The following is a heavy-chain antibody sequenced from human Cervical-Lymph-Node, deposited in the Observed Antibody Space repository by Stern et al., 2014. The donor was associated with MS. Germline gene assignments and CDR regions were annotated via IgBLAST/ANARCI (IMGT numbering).Heavy chain of an antibody. CDR2: SRNRPNTYIT. J-gene: IGHJ3*02. V-gene: IGHV3-72*01. D-gene: IGHD2-8*01. CDR3: VWSMTI. Sequence: EVQLVESGGGLVQPGKSLRLSCAASGFNFGDDYLDWVRQAPGKGLEWVGRSRNRPNTYITEYAASVEGRFTISRDDSTNSLYLQMSSLKTEDTAMYYCVWSMTIWGQGTLVTVSS. CDR1: GFNFGDDY.